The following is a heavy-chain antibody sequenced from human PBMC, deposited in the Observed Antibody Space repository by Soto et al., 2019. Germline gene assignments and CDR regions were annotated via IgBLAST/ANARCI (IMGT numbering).Heavy chain of an antibody. CDR2: VSYDGNHK. J-gene: IGHJ6*02. Sequence: QVQLVESGGGVIQPGTSLSLSCGSSGFTFRSFGMYWVRQAPGKGLGWVAVVSYDGNHKYYADSVKGRFTVSRDNAKNMLYLQMNSLRGEDTAVYYCAKAVGQQLVLNYGMDVWGQGTTVTVSS. V-gene: IGHV3-30*18. CDR3: AKAVGQQLVLNYGMDV. CDR1: GFTFRSFG. D-gene: IGHD6-13*01.